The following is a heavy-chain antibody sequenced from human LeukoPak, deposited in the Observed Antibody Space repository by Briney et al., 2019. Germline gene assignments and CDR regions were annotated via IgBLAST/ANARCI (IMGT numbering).Heavy chain of an antibody. D-gene: IGHD3-16*01. V-gene: IGHV4-59*01. CDR3: ARGLLGRAHPPHLDS. CDR2: MYYSWGT. Sequence: SETLSLTCTVSGGSISGYYWNWIRQAPGKGLEWIGYMYYSWGTSYNPALKSRVTISSDTSRNQLSLELSSLTAADTAVYFCARGLLGRAHPPHLDSWGQGTLVTVSS. J-gene: IGHJ4*02. CDR1: GGSISGYY.